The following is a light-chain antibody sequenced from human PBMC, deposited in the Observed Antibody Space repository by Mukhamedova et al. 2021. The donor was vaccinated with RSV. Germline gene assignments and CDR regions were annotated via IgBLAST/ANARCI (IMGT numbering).Light chain of an antibody. J-gene: IGKJ2*01. Sequence: WYQRRVHGKIPKLLIYAASILHSGVPSRFSGSGSGTDFTLTISDLQPEDVATYYCQKYNGAPLTFGQGTKLEIK. CDR2: AAS. V-gene: IGKV1-27*01. CDR3: QKYNGAPLT.